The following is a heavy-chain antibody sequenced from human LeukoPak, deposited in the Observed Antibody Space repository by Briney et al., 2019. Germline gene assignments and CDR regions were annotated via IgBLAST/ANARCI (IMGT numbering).Heavy chain of an antibody. CDR1: GGSVGSGTFY. D-gene: IGHD1-26*01. CDR2: IYHSGST. J-gene: IGHJ4*02. Sequence: SETLSLTCTVSGGSVGSGTFYWSWSRQPPGKGLEWIGEIYHSGSTNYNPSLKSRVTISVDKSKNHFSLNLSSVTAADTAVYYCARDDSGTYAALDYWGQGTLVTVSS. CDR3: ARDDSGTYAALDY. V-gene: IGHV4-61*03.